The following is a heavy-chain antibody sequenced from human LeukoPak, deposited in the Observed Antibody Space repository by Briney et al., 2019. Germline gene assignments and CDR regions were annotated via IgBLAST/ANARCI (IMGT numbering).Heavy chain of an antibody. CDR2: ISAYNGNT. CDR3: ARAHYLYYYDSSGYYLLGAFDI. CDR1: GYTFTSYG. V-gene: IGHV1-18*01. J-gene: IGHJ3*02. D-gene: IGHD3-22*01. Sequence: ASVKVSCKASGYTFTSYGISWVRQAPGQGLEWMGWISAYNGNTNYAQKLQGRVTMTTDTSTSTAYMELRSLRSGDTAVYYCARAHYLYYYDSSGYYLLGAFDIWGQGTMVTVSS.